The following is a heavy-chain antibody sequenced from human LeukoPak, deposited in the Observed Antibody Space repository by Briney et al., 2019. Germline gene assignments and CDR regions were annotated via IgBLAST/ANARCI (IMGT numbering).Heavy chain of an antibody. J-gene: IGHJ4*02. CDR3: ARSRGDYGDYYFDY. Sequence: SETLSLTCTVSGGSISSYYWSWIRQPPGKGLEWIGYIYYSGSTNYNPSLKSRVTISVDTSKNQFPLKLSSVTAADTAVYYCARSRGDYGDYYFDYWGQGTLVTVSS. CDR2: IYYSGST. V-gene: IGHV4-59*01. CDR1: GGSISSYY. D-gene: IGHD4-17*01.